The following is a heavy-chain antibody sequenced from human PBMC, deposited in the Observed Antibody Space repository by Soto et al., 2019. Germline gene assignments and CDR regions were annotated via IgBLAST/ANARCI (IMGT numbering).Heavy chain of an antibody. V-gene: IGHV3-23*01. J-gene: IGHJ3*02. CDR1: GFAFSSYA. CDR3: AKDTPGYSYGRPLLNYYDSSGYYLGPARNAFDI. Sequence: GCLMVSWAVCGFAFSSYAMSWVRQARGKGLERGASISGSGGSTCYADSVKGRFTISRDNSKNTLYLQMNSLRAEDTAVYYCAKDTPGYSYGRPLLNYYDSSGYYLGPARNAFDIWGQGTMVTVSS. D-gene: IGHD3-22*01. CDR2: ISGSGGST.